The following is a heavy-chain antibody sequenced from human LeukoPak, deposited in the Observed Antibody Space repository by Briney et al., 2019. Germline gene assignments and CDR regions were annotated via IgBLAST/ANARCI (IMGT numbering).Heavy chain of an antibody. CDR1: GFTFSSYW. Sequence: GGSLRLSCAASGFTFSSYWMSWVRQAPGKGLEWVANIKQDGSEKYYVDSVKGRFTISRDNAKNSLYLQMNSLRAEDTAVYYCARERLHDFWSGTLDYWGQGTLVTVSS. CDR3: ARERLHDFWSGTLDY. J-gene: IGHJ4*02. D-gene: IGHD3-3*01. V-gene: IGHV3-7*01. CDR2: IKQDGSEK.